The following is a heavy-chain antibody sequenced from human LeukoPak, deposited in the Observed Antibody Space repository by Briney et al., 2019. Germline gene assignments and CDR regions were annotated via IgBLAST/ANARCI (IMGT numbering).Heavy chain of an antibody. Sequence: SETLSLTCTVSGGSISNHYWSWIRQTPGKGLEWIGYMHHSGITNYNPSLKSRITMSVDTSKNQLSLKLSSVTAADTAVYCCAVEGITGFGRFDPWGQGTLVTVSS. D-gene: IGHD6-13*01. CDR1: GGSISNHY. V-gene: IGHV4-59*11. J-gene: IGHJ5*02. CDR2: MHHSGIT. CDR3: AVEGITGFGRFDP.